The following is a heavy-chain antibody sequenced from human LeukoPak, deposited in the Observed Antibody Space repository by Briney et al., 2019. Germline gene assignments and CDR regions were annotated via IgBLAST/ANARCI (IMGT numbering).Heavy chain of an antibody. CDR1: GGAISNDNFY. CDR3: ARLFDS. CDR2: INYSGTT. Sequence: PSETLSLTCTVSGGAISNDNFYWGWVRQPPGKGLEWVGGINYSGTTYYNPSLRGRVSISVDTSRTQFFLRLSSVTAADTAVYYCARLFDSWGQGTLVTVSS. V-gene: IGHV4-39*01. J-gene: IGHJ4*02.